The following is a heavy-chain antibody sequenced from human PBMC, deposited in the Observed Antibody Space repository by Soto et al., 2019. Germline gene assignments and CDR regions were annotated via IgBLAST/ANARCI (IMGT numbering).Heavy chain of an antibody. V-gene: IGHV3-33*05. J-gene: IGHJ6*02. CDR1: GFTFSGYG. D-gene: IGHD3-22*01. CDR2: ISFYGNKI. Sequence: GESLKISCVTSGFTFSGYGFHWVRQAPGKGLEWVAMISFYGNKINYAESVKGRFTISRDPSKNKLYLQMTSLTAEAAAVYYCRRDFDDFPNYQFYYRMSLWGQGITVTVSS. CDR3: RRDFDDFPNYQFYYRMSL.